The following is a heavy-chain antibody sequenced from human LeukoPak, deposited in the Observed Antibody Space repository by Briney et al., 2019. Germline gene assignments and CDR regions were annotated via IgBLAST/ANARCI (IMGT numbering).Heavy chain of an antibody. CDR1: GYAFTSYG. V-gene: IGHV1-18*01. CDR3: ARNNDYSNYWDAFDI. Sequence: GASVKVSCKASGYAFTSYGISWVRQAPGQGLEWMGWISAYNGNTNYAQKLQGRVTMTTDTSTSTAYMELRSLRSDDTAVYYCARNNDYSNYWDAFDIWGQGTMVTVSS. D-gene: IGHD4-11*01. J-gene: IGHJ3*02. CDR2: ISAYNGNT.